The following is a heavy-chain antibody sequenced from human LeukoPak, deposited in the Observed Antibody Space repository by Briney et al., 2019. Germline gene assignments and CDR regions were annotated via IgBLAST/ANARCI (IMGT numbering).Heavy chain of an antibody. D-gene: IGHD5-18*01. J-gene: IGHJ5*02. CDR2: IIPIFGTA. CDR3: AVGWIQLWLGFDP. CDR1: GYTFTSYA. V-gene: IGHV1-69*05. Sequence: SVKVSCKXSGYTFTSYAISWVRQAPGQGLEWMGGIIPIFGTANYAQKFQGRVTITTDESTSTAYMELSSLRSEDTAVYYCAVGWIQLWLGFDPWGQGTLVTVSS.